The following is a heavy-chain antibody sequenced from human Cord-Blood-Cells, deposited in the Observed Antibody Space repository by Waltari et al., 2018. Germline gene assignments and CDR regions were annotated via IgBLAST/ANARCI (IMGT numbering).Heavy chain of an antibody. Sequence: QVQLQESGPGLVKPSETLSLPCTASGGSISSYYWRWIRPPAGKGLEWIGRIYTSGSTNYNPSLKSRVTMSVDTSKNQFSLKLSSVTAADTAVYYCASSPLGGYDFWSGYYAFDIWGQGTMVTVSS. CDR3: ASSPLGGYDFWSGYYAFDI. CDR1: GGSISSYY. CDR2: IYTSGST. J-gene: IGHJ3*02. V-gene: IGHV4-4*07. D-gene: IGHD3-3*01.